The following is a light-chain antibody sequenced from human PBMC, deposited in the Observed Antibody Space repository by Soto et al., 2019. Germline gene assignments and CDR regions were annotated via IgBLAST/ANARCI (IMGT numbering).Light chain of an antibody. V-gene: IGLV2-14*03. CDR2: EVS. Sequence: QSALTQPASVSGSPGQSITISCTGTSCDVGAYNYVCWYQQHPGKAPKLIIYEVSNRPSGVSDRFSGSRSGNTASLTISGLQADDEADYYCSSYTTTNTLLFGGGTKVTVL. CDR1: SCDVGAYNY. J-gene: IGLJ2*01. CDR3: SSYTTTNTLL.